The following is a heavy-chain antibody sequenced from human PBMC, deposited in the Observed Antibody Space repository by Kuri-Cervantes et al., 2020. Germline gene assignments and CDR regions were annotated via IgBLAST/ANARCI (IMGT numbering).Heavy chain of an antibody. CDR2: ISSSGSTI. CDR1: GFTFGVYY. J-gene: IGHJ5*01. Sequence: GESLKISCAASGFTFGVYYMSWIRQAPGKGLEWVSYISSSGSTIYYADSVKGRFTISGDNSKNTLYLQMNSLRAEDTAVYYCARGGLWFDYWGQGTLVTVSS. CDR3: ARGGLWFDY. V-gene: IGHV3-11*04.